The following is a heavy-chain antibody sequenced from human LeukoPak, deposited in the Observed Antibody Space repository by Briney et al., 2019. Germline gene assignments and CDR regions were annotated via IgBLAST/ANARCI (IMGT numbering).Heavy chain of an antibody. Sequence: SVKVSCKASGGTFSSYAISWVRQAPGQGLEWMGGIIPIFGTANYAQKFQGRVTITADESTSTAYMELSSLRSEDTAVYYCARVEIRPNYYGSGSYYNDPNNWFDPWGQGTLVTVSS. CDR2: IIPIFGTA. V-gene: IGHV1-69*13. J-gene: IGHJ5*02. CDR3: ARVEIRPNYYGSGSYYNDPNNWFDP. CDR1: GGTFSSYA. D-gene: IGHD3-10*01.